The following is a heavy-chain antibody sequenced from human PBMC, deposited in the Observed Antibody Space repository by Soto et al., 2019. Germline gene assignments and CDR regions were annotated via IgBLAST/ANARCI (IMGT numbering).Heavy chain of an antibody. J-gene: IGHJ4*02. CDR3: ASELNQYDFWSGYSYY. D-gene: IGHD3-3*01. V-gene: IGHV4-34*01. Sequence: SETLSLTCAVYGGSFSGYYWSWIRQPPGKGLEWIGEINHSGSTNYNPSLKSRVTISVDTSKNQFSLKLSSVTAADTAVYYCASELNQYDFWSGYSYYWGQGTLVTVSS. CDR2: INHSGST. CDR1: GGSFSGYY.